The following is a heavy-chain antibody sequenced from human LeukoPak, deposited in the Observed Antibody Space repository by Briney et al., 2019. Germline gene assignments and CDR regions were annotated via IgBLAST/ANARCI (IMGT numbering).Heavy chain of an antibody. Sequence: PSETLSLTCTVSGGSISSSSYYWGWIRQPPGKGLEWIGSIYYSGSTYYSPSLKSRVTISVDTSKNQFSLKLSSVTAADTAVYYCALELYNWNEEIYYYYGMDVWGQGTTVTVSS. J-gene: IGHJ6*02. V-gene: IGHV4-39*01. CDR3: ALELYNWNEEIYYYYGMDV. D-gene: IGHD1-20*01. CDR2: IYYSGST. CDR1: GGSISSSSYY.